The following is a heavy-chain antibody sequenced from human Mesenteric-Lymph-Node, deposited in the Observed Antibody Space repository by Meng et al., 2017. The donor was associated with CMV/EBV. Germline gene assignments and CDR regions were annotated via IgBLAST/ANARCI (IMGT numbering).Heavy chain of an antibody. J-gene: IGHJ4*02. Sequence: GGSLRLSCAASGFTFTAYVLRWVRQAPGKGLEWVAVTSPGEGIKIYADSVRGRFTISRDNSKNMLYLQMNSLRPDDTAIYYCARDPILAAPDYFDYWGQGTVVTVSS. CDR1: GFTFTAYV. CDR3: ARDPILAAPDYFDY. D-gene: IGHD6-13*01. CDR2: TSPGEGIK. V-gene: IGHV3-30*04.